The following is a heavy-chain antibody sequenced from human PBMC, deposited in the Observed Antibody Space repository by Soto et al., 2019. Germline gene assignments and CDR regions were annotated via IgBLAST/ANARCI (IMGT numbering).Heavy chain of an antibody. Sequence: SETLSLTCTVSGGSISSGGYYWSWIRQHPGKGLEWIGYIYYSGSTYYNPSLKSRVTISVDTSKNQFSLKLSSVTAADTAVYYCARGAVPRYFDWLPFDYWGQGTLVTVSS. CDR2: IYYSGST. CDR1: GGSISSGGYY. CDR3: ARGAVPRYFDWLPFDY. J-gene: IGHJ4*02. D-gene: IGHD3-9*01. V-gene: IGHV4-31*03.